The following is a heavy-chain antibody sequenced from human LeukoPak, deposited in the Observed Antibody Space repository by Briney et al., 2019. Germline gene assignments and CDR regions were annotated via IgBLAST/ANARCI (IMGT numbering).Heavy chain of an antibody. D-gene: IGHD2-15*01. CDR1: GGSISSGDYY. CDR2: IYYSGGT. CDR3: ARAIVVVVAATLHLDWFDP. Sequence: ASQTLSLTCTVSGGSISSGDYYWSWIRQPPGKGLEWIGYIYYSGGTYYNPSLKSRVTISVDTSKNQFSLKLSSVTAADTAVYYCARAIVVVVAATLHLDWFDPWGQGTLVTVSS. V-gene: IGHV4-30-4*01. J-gene: IGHJ5*02.